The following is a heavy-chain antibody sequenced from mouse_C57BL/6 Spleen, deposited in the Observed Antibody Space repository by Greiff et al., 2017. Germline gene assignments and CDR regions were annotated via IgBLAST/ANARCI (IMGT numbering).Heavy chain of an antibody. Sequence: QVQLKESGPGLVQPSQSLSITCTVSGFSLTSYGVHWVRQSPGKGLEWLGVIWSGGSTDYNAAFISRLSISKDNSKSQVFFKMNSLQADDTAIYYCAREIWMITTAYYAMDYWGQGTSVTVSS. D-gene: IGHD1-2*01. CDR1: GFSLTSYG. CDR3: AREIWMITTAYYAMDY. CDR2: IWSGGST. V-gene: IGHV2-2*01. J-gene: IGHJ4*01.